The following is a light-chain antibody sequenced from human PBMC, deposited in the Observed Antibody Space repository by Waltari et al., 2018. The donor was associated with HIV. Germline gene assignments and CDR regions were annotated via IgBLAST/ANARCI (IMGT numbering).Light chain of an antibody. CDR2: GAS. V-gene: IGKV1-NL1*01. Sequence: DIQMTQSPSSLSASVGDRVTITCRASQGISNSLAWYQQKPGKAPKLLLYGASRLQTGVPSRFSGSGSGTDFALTISRLQPEEFATYYCQQYYDSLMYTFGQGTKLEIK. CDR1: QGISNS. CDR3: QQYYDSLMYT. J-gene: IGKJ2*01.